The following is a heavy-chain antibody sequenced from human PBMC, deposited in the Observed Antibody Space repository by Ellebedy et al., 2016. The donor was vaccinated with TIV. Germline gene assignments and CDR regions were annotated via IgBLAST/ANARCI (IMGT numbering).Heavy chain of an antibody. Sequence: GESLKISCAASGFTVSGIYMSWVRQAPGKEPECVSVIYSGGNTYYADSVKGRFTISRDISSNTVYLQMHSLRAEDTAVYYCAREAYDFRSGYQYWYFDLWGRGTLVTVSS. CDR3: AREAYDFRSGYQYWYFDL. D-gene: IGHD3-3*01. V-gene: IGHV3-53*01. CDR2: IYSGGNT. CDR1: GFTVSGIY. J-gene: IGHJ2*01.